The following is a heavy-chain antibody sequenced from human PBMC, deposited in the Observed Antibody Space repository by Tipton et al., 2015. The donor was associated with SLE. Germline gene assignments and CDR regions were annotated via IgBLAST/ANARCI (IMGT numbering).Heavy chain of an antibody. V-gene: IGHV3-9*01. J-gene: IGHJ4*02. CDR1: GFPFDDYA. Sequence: RSLRLSCAASGFPFDDYAMHWVRQAPGKGLEWVAGITWNSGSTDYADSMKGRFTISRDNSKNTVSLQMNSLRVEDTAVYFCARGRGGGFLDYWGQGTLVTVSS. D-gene: IGHD3-16*01. CDR3: ARGRGGGFLDY. CDR2: ITWNSGST.